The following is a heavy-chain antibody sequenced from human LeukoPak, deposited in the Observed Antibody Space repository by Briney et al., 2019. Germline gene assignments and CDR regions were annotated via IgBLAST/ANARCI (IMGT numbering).Heavy chain of an antibody. CDR2: IKSNADGGTT. D-gene: IGHD1-14*01. Sequence: GGSLRLSCAASGCTFNNAWMSWVRQAPGKGLEWVGHIKSNADGGTTDYAAPVKGRFTISRDDSKNTLYLQMNSLKIEDTAVYYCTIGPLDYWGQGTQVTVSS. CDR1: GCTFNNAW. CDR3: TIGPLDY. V-gene: IGHV3-15*01. J-gene: IGHJ4*02.